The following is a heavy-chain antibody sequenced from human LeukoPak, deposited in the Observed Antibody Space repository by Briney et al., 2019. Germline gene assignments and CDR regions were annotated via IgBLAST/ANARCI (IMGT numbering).Heavy chain of an antibody. Sequence: GGSLRLSCEASGFTLSIYWMSWVRQAPGKGLEWVANINQDGSEKYYVDSVKGRFTISRDNAKKSLYLQMNSLRVEDTAVYYCARGFDGYYGFDIWDQGTMVTVSS. J-gene: IGHJ3*02. CDR3: ARGFDGYYGFDI. D-gene: IGHD5-24*01. V-gene: IGHV3-7*05. CDR1: GFTLSIYW. CDR2: INQDGSEK.